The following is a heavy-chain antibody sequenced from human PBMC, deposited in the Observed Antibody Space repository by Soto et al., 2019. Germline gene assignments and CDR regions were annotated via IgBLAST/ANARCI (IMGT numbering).Heavy chain of an antibody. J-gene: IGHJ4*02. CDR2: INDDGIST. CDR1: GFTFSMYW. V-gene: IGHV3-74*01. D-gene: IGHD1-1*01. CDR3: TRGPRSTSTGTGAF. Sequence: PGGSLRLSSAASGFTFSMYWMHWVRQVPGKGPEWVSRINDDGISTNYADSVKGRFTISRDNAKNTLYLQMNALRVEDTAVYYCTRGPRSTSTGTGAFWGQGTLVAVSS.